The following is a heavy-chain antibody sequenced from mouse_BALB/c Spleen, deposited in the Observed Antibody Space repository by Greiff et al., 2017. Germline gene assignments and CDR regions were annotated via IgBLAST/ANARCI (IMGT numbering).Heavy chain of an antibody. D-gene: IGHD1-2*01. CDR3: TRSLRLYYYAMDY. Sequence: VHVKQSGTVLARPGASVKMSCKASGYTFTSYWMHWVKQRPGQGLEWIGAIYPGNSDTSYNQKFKGKAKLTAVTSTSTAYMELSSLTNEDSAVYYCTRSLRLYYYAMDYWGQGTSVTVSS. CDR1: GYTFTSYW. V-gene: IGHV1-5*01. CDR2: IYPGNSDT. J-gene: IGHJ4*01.